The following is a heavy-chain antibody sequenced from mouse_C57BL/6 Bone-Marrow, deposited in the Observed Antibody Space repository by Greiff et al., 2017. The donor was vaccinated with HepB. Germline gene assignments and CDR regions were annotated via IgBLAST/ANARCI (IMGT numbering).Heavy chain of an antibody. V-gene: IGHV1-81*01. CDR1: GYTFTSYG. Sequence: QVQLKQSGAELARPGASVKLSCKASGYTFTSYGISWVKQRTGQGLEWIGEIYPRSGNTYYNEKFKGKATLTADKSSSTAYMELRSLTSEDSAVYFCARSRGGSSPFAYWGQGTLVTVSA. CDR2: IYPRSGNT. J-gene: IGHJ3*01. D-gene: IGHD1-1*01. CDR3: ARSRGGSSPFAY.